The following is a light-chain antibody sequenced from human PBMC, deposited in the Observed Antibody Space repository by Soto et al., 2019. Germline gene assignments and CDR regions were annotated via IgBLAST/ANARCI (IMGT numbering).Light chain of an antibody. CDR1: SSDVGSYIY. CDR2: EVT. J-gene: IGLJ1*01. Sequence: QSALTQPASVSGSPGQSITISCTGTSSDVGSYIYVSWHQQHPGQAPKLMIYEVTHRASGIPDRFSASKSGNTASLTISGLQAGDEADYYCSSYRSSSTYVFGTGTKLTVL. CDR3: SSYRSSSTYV. V-gene: IGLV2-14*01.